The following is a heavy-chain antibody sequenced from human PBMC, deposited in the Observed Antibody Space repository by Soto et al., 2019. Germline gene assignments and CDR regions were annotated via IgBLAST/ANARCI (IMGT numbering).Heavy chain of an antibody. Sequence: SETLSLTCAFYGLFFSDYYWTWIRQHPGKGLEWIGYIYYSGSTYYNPSLKSRVTISVDTSKNQFSLKLSSVTAADTAVYYCARDGYNYDTGADYWGQGTLVTVSS. V-gene: IGHV4-31*11. J-gene: IGHJ4*02. CDR3: ARDGYNYDTGADY. D-gene: IGHD5-12*01. CDR1: GLFFSDYY. CDR2: IYYSGST.